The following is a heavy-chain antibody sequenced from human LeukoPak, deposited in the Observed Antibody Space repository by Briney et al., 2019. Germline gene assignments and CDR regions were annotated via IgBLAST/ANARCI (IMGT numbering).Heavy chain of an antibody. CDR2: ISGSGGST. CDR3: AKDKGYCSSTSCSPADY. D-gene: IGHD2-2*01. Sequence: GGSLRLSCAASGFTFSSYAMSWVRQAPGKGLEWVSAISGSGGSTYYADSVKGRFTISRDNSKNTLYLQMNSPRAEDTAVYYCAKDKGYCSSTSCSPADYWGQGTLVTVSS. V-gene: IGHV3-23*01. CDR1: GFTFSSYA. J-gene: IGHJ4*02.